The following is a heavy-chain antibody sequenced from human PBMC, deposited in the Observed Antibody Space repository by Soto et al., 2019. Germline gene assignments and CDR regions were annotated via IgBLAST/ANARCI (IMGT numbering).Heavy chain of an antibody. CDR2: ISYEGSNK. D-gene: IGHD5-18*01. V-gene: IGHV3-30-3*01. Sequence: GGSLRLSCAASGFTCSSNAMHGVRQAPGKGLEGVAVISYEGSNKYYADSVKGRFTISRDNSKNTLYLQMNSLRAEDTAVYYCARDPLWGTAMVLWYFDLWGRGTLVTVSS. J-gene: IGHJ2*01. CDR3: ARDPLWGTAMVLWYFDL. CDR1: GFTCSSNA.